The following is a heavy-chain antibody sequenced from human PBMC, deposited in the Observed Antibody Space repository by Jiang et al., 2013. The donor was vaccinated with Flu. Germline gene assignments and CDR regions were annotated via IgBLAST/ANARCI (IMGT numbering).Heavy chain of an antibody. J-gene: IGHJ4*02. V-gene: IGHV4-39*01. Sequence: GSGLVKPSETLSLTCTVSGGSISSSSYYWGWIRQPPGKGLEWIGSIYYSGSTYYNPSLKSRVTISVDTSKNQFSLKLSSVTAADTAVYYCARQRWDSSGAYYWGQGNPGHRLL. D-gene: IGHD3-22*01. CDR1: GGSISSSSYY. CDR2: IYYSGST. CDR3: ARQRWDSSGAYY.